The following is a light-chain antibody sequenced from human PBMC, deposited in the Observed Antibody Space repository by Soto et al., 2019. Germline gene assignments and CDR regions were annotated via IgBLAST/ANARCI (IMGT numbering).Light chain of an antibody. CDR3: QHYKESST. J-gene: IGKJ1*01. Sequence: DIQMTQSPSTLSASVGDRVTSTCRASQSISSWLAWYQQKPGKAPKLLIYEASSSQIGVPPRFSGSGFGTEFTLTISSLQPDDFATYYCQHYKESSTFGQGTRLEIK. CDR2: EAS. CDR1: QSISSW. V-gene: IGKV1-5*03.